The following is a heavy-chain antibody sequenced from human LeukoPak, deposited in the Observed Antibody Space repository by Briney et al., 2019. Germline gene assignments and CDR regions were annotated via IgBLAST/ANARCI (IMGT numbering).Heavy chain of an antibody. Sequence: RASVKVSCKASGYTFTGYYMHWVRQAPGQGLEWMGWINPNSGGTNYAQKFQGRVTMTRDTSISTAYMELSRLRSDDTAVYYCARGGGPYESTGFFAGPFDYWGQGTVVTVSS. CDR1: GYTFTGYY. D-gene: IGHD3-22*01. J-gene: IGHJ4*02. CDR2: INPNSGGT. V-gene: IGHV1-2*02. CDR3: ARGGGPYESTGFFAGPFDY.